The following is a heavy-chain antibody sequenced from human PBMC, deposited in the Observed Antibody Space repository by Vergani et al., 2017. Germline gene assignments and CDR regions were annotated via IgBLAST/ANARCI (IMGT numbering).Heavy chain of an antibody. CDR1: GASVSRGTYY. J-gene: IGHJ6*02. Sequence: QVQLQESGPGLLKPSQTLSLTCTVSGASVSRGTYYWTWIRQPAGKGLEWIGRIYTSGNTNYNPSLKSRVTISVDTSKNQFSLRLSSVTATDMAVYYCARDPDAGSGERYYYGMDVWGQGTTVTVSS. CDR3: ARDPDAGSGERYYYGMDV. D-gene: IGHD3-10*01. V-gene: IGHV4-61*02. CDR2: IYTSGNT.